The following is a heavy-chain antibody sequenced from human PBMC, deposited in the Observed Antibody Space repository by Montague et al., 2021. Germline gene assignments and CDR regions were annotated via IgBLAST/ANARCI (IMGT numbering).Heavy chain of an antibody. Sequence: SETLSLTCTVSGASITSNIYYWGWTRQSPGKGLEWIGSIYYSGNSFYQPSLKSRITMAVDTSKNQFSLKLSSVTAADTAIYYCARVFSSWYVGWFDPWGQGTVVTVSS. V-gene: IGHV4-39*07. J-gene: IGHJ5*02. CDR2: IYYSGNS. D-gene: IGHD6-13*01. CDR1: GASITSNIYY. CDR3: ARVFSSWYVGWFDP.